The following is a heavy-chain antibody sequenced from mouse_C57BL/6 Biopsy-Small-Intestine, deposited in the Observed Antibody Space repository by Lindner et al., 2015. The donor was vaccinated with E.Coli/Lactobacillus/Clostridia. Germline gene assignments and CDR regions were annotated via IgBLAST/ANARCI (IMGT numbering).Heavy chain of an antibody. V-gene: IGHV1-74*01. D-gene: IGHD6-1*01. Sequence: SVKVSCKTSGYNFDTYPISWVRQAPGQGLEWMGRIIPFVGIGDYAQKFQGRVTITADRSTSTGYMELSSLRSEDTAVYYCARDPMASETWGQGTLVTVSS. CDR3: ARDPMASET. CDR1: GYNFDTYP. CDR2: IIPFVGIG. J-gene: IGHJ4*01.